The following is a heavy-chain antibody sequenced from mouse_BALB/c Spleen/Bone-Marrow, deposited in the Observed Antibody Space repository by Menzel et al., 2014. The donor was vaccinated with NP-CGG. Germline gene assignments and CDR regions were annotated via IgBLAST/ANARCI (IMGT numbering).Heavy chain of an antibody. CDR1: GFSLTSYG. Sequence: VQVVESGPGLVAPSQSLSITCTVSGFSLTSYGVHWVRQPPGKGLEWLGVIWAGGSTNYNSALMSRLSISKGNSKSQVFLKMNSLQIDDTAMYYCARSGLRRPAMDYWGQGTSVTVSS. CDR3: ARSGLRRPAMDY. J-gene: IGHJ4*01. D-gene: IGHD2-4*01. CDR2: IWAGGST. V-gene: IGHV2-9*02.